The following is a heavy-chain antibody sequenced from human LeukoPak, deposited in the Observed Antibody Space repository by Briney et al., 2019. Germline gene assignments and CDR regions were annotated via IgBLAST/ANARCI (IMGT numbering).Heavy chain of an antibody. CDR1: GGTFSSYA. J-gene: IGHJ4*02. CDR2: IIPIFGTA. V-gene: IGHV1-69*13. CDR3: AIVVVPGGSYYFDY. D-gene: IGHD2-2*01. Sequence: ASVKVSCKASGGTFSSYAISRVRQAPGQGLEWMGGIIPIFGTANYAQKFQGRVTITADESTSTAYMELSSLRSEDTAVYYCAIVVVPGGSYYFDYWGQGTLVTVSS.